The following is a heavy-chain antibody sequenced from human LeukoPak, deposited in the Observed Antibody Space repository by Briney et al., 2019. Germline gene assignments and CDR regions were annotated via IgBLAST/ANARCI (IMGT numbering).Heavy chain of an antibody. D-gene: IGHD3-3*01. CDR1: GFTFNSYG. V-gene: IGHV3-30*02. J-gene: IGHJ4*02. CDR2: IRYDGSNK. CDR3: AKDGDFLGSLFYYFDY. Sequence: PGGSLRLSCAASGFTFNSYGMHWVRQAPGKGLEWVAFIRYDGSNKYYADSVKGRFTISRDNSKNTLYLQMNSLRAEDTAVYYCAKDGDFLGSLFYYFDYWGQGTLVTVSS.